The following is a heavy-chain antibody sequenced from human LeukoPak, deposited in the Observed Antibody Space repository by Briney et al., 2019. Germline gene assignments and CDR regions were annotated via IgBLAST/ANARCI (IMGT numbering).Heavy chain of an antibody. V-gene: IGHV6-1*01. CDR3: ARGCYSSFDY. J-gene: IGHJ4*02. CDR2: TYYRSKWNT. Sequence: QTLSLTCAISGDSLSNNNVAWNWIRQSPSRGLEWLGRTYYRSKWNTDYAVPVKSRITINSDTSKNQFSLQLNSVTPEDTAVYYCARGCYSSFDYWDQGTLVTVSS. D-gene: IGHD5-18*01. CDR1: GDSLSNNNVA.